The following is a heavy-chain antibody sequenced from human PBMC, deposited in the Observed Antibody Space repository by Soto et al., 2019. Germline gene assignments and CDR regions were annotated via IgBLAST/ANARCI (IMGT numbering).Heavy chain of an antibody. D-gene: IGHD2-15*01. Sequence: PSETLSLTCAVYGGSFSGYYWSWIRQPQGKGLEWIGEINHRGSTNYNPSLTSRVTISVDTSKNQFSLKLSSVTAADTAVYYCARAPYCSGGSCSTYNWFDPWGQGTLVT. CDR1: GGSFSGYY. V-gene: IGHV4-34*01. CDR2: INHRGST. J-gene: IGHJ5*02. CDR3: ARAPYCSGGSCSTYNWFDP.